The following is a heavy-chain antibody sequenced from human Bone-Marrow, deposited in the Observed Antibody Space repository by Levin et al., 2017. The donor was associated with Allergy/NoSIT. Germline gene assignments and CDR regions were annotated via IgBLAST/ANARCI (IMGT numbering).Heavy chain of an antibody. CDR1: GLIFNNYA. CDR2: ISYDGSNK. Sequence: PGGSLRLSCAASGLIFNNYAMHWVRQAPGKGLEWVAMISYDGSNKYYGDSLKGRFTISRDNSENTLYLQVNSPRSEDTAVYYCVKGAKFSSGWFYFYYYMDVWGNGTTVTGSS. CDR3: VKGAKFSSGWFYFYYYMDV. J-gene: IGHJ6*03. V-gene: IGHV3-30*18. D-gene: IGHD6-19*01.